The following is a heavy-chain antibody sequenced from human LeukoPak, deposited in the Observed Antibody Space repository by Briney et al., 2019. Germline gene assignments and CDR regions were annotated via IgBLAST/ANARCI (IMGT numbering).Heavy chain of an antibody. J-gene: IGHJ4*02. CDR3: AKDGPDGDYFDY. CDR2: IKQDGSEK. V-gene: IGHV3-7*01. Sequence: GGSLRLSCAASGFTFSSYWMSWVRQAPGKGLEWVANIKQDGSEKYYVDSVKGRFTISRDNSKNTLYLQMNSLRAEDTAVYYCAKDGPDGDYFDYWGQGTLVTVSS. CDR1: GFTFSSYW. D-gene: IGHD4-17*01.